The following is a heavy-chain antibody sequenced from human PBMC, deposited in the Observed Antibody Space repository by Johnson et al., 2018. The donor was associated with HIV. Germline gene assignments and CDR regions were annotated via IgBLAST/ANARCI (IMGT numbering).Heavy chain of an antibody. D-gene: IGHD6-19*01. CDR1: GFTFSSYW. Sequence: VQLVESGGGLVQPGGSLRLSCEASGFTFSSYWMSWVRQAPGKGLEWVANIKQDGSEKYYVDSVKGRFTISRDNAKNSLYLQVNSLRAEDTAVYYCARASHSSGWYGRLGDAFDIWGQGTMVTVSS. CDR3: ARASHSSGWYGRLGDAFDI. J-gene: IGHJ3*02. V-gene: IGHV3-7*01. CDR2: IKQDGSEK.